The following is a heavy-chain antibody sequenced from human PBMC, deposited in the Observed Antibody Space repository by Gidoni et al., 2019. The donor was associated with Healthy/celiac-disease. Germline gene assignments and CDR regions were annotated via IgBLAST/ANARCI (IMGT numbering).Heavy chain of an antibody. V-gene: IGHV3-9*01. CDR1: GFPFDDYA. CDR3: AKLMNYYYGMDV. J-gene: IGHJ6*02. D-gene: IGHD2-8*01. CDR2: ISWNSGSI. Sequence: EVQLVESGGGLVQPGRSLRLSCAASGFPFDDYAMHWVRQAPGKGLEWVSGISWNSGSIGYADSVKGRFTISRDNAKNSLYLQMNSLRAEDTALYYCAKLMNYYYGMDVWGQGTTVTVSS.